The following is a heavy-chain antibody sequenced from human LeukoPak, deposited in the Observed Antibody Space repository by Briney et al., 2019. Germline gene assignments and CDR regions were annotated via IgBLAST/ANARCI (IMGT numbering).Heavy chain of an antibody. J-gene: IGHJ4*02. CDR2: IYNGGST. CDR3: ARETYGGIDY. Sequence: PGGSLRLSCAASGFTISNNYMTWVRQAPGKGLEWVSVIYNGGSTYYADSVKGRFTISRDNSQNTLCLQINSLRAEDTAVYYCARETYGGIDYWGQGTLVTVSS. CDR1: GFTISNNY. D-gene: IGHD4-23*01. V-gene: IGHV3-66*02.